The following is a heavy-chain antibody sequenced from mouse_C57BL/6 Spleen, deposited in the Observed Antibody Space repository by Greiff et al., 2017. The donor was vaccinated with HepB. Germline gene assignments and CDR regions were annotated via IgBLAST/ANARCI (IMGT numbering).Heavy chain of an antibody. V-gene: IGHV1-74*01. CDR2: IHPSDSDT. J-gene: IGHJ2*01. CDR3: GIEEDYYGSSYYFDY. D-gene: IGHD1-1*01. Sequence: QVQLQQPGAELVKPGASVKVSCKASGYTFTSYWMHWVKQRPGQGLEWIGRIHPSDSDTNYNQKFKGKATLTVDKSSSTAYMQLSSLTSEDSAVYYWGIEEDYYGSSYYFDYWGQGTTLTVSS. CDR1: GYTFTSYW.